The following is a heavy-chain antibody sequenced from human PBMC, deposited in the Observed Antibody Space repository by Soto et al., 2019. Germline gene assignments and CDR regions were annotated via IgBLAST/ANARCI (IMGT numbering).Heavy chain of an antibody. Sequence: SETLSLTCTVSGGAISSYYWSWIRQPPGKGLEWIGYIFYSGSTTYNPSLKSRVTISLDMSKNQFSLRLSSVTAADTAVYYCARHDVWLNWFDSWGQGTLVTVSS. CDR3: ARHDVWLNWFDS. CDR2: IFYSGST. D-gene: IGHD3-3*01. V-gene: IGHV4-59*08. J-gene: IGHJ5*01. CDR1: GGAISSYY.